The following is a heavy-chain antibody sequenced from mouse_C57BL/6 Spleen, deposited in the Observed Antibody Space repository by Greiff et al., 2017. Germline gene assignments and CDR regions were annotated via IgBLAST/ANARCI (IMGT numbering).Heavy chain of an antibody. V-gene: IGHV1-66*01. CDR3: TYYGYYFDY. Sequence: VQLQQSGPELVKPGASVKISCKASGYSFPSYYIHWVKQRPGQGLEWIGWIYPGSGNTKYNEKFKGKATLTADTSSSTAYMQLSSLTSEDSAVYYCTYYGYYFDYWGQGTTLTVSS. CDR2: IYPGSGNT. CDR1: GYSFPSYY. D-gene: IGHD1-1*01. J-gene: IGHJ2*01.